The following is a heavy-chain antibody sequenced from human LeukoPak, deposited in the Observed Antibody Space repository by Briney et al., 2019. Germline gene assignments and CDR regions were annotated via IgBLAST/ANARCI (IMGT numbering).Heavy chain of an antibody. CDR1: EFTFSSFS. J-gene: IGHJ6*03. D-gene: IGHD1-1*01. CDR3: ARDRVFWNGYLRDYYYYIDV. Sequence: GGSLRLSCAASEFTFSSFSMSWVRQAPGKGLEWVASIKQDGSAKYYVDSVKGRFTISRDNSKNSLYLQMNNLRAEDTAVYYCARDRVFWNGYLRDYYYYIDVWGEGTTVTVSS. CDR2: IKQDGSAK. V-gene: IGHV3-7*01.